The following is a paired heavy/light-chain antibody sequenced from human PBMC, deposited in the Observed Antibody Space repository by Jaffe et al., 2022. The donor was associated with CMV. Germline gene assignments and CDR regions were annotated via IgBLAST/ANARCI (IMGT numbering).Light chain of an antibody. CDR3: CSFAGSSKWV. CDR1: SSDVGGYNL. CDR2: EIT. J-gene: IGLJ3*02. V-gene: IGLV2-23*02. Sequence: QSALTQPASVSGSPGQSITISCTGTSSDVGGYNLVSWYQQFPGKAPKLIIYEITKRPSGVSNRFSGSKSGNTASLTISGLQADDEAGYYCCSFAGSSKWVFGGGTRLTVL.
Heavy chain of an antibody. CDR3: ARETGSYLAYYDY. V-gene: IGHV1-18*04. CDR1: GYTFTNYG. Sequence: QVQLEQSGPEVKKPGASVKVSCKASGYTFTNYGISWVRQAPGQGLEWMGWISGYTGITDYAQNLQGRVTITTDTSTSTAYMELRSLRSDDTAVYYCARETGSYLAYYDYWGQGTLVTVSS. D-gene: IGHD1-26*01. J-gene: IGHJ4*02. CDR2: ISGYTGIT.